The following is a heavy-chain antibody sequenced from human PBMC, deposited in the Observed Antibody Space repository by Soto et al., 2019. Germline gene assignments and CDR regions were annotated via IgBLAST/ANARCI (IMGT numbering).Heavy chain of an antibody. J-gene: IGHJ4*02. V-gene: IGHV1-46*01. CDR1: GYTFTSYY. D-gene: IGHD3-22*01. CDR2: INPSGGST. CDR3: ARGQWSAVVVIPFDY. Sequence: QVQLVQSGAEVKKPGASVKVSCKASGYTFTSYYMHWVRQAPGQGLEWMGIINPSGGSTSYAQKFQGGVTMTRDTSTSTVYMGLSSLGSEDTAVYYCARGQWSAVVVIPFDYWGQGTLVTVSS.